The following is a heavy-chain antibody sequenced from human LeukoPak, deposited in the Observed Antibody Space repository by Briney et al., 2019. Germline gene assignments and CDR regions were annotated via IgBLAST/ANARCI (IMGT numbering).Heavy chain of an antibody. V-gene: IGHV3-23*01. D-gene: IGHD3-3*01. Sequence: GGSLRLSCAASGFTFSSYAMSWVRQAPGKGLEWLSIMSGAGGRIEYADSVKGRFTISRDNSKNTLYLQMNSLRAEDTAVYYCAKRSGSVPYYYGMDVWGQGTTVTVSS. CDR3: AKRSGSVPYYYGMDV. J-gene: IGHJ6*02. CDR2: MSGAGGRI. CDR1: GFTFSSYA.